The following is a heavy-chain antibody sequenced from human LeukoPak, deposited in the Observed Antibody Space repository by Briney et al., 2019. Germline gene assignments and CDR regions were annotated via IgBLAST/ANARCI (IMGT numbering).Heavy chain of an antibody. D-gene: IGHD1-26*01. V-gene: IGHV4-59*01. CDR2: IYYSGST. Sequence: SETLSLTCTVSGGSISSYYWSWIRQPPGKGLEWIGYIYYSGSTNYNPSLKSRVTISVDTSKNQFSVKLSSVTAADTAVYYCARDHPQSVSGSYYSQYYGMDVWGQGTTVTVSS. CDR3: ARDHPQSVSGSYYSQYYGMDV. J-gene: IGHJ6*02. CDR1: GGSISSYY.